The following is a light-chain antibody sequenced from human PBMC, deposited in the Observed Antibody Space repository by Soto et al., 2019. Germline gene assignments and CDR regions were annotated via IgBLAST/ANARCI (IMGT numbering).Light chain of an antibody. J-gene: IGKJ1*01. CDR2: DAS. Sequence: EIQMTQSPSTLSASVGDRVTITCRASQTISNWLASYQQKPGKAPTPLLSDASRAPSGVPSRFSGSGSGTYFTLTISSLQPDDFATYYCQEYSNYPVTFGPGTKVDIK. CDR1: QTISNW. CDR3: QEYSNYPVT. V-gene: IGKV1-5*01.